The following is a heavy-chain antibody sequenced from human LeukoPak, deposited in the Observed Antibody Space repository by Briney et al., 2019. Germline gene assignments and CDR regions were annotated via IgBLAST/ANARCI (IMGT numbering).Heavy chain of an antibody. D-gene: IGHD6-13*01. J-gene: IGHJ4*02. CDR1: GFTFSSYA. CDR2: ISSNGGST. Sequence: PGGSLRLSCAASGFTFSSYAMHWVRQAPGRGLEYVSAISSNGGSTYYANSVKGRFTISRDNSKNTLYLQMGSLRAEDMAVYYCARDGGQQLVLYYFDYWGQGTLVTVSS. V-gene: IGHV3-64*01. CDR3: ARDGGQQLVLYYFDY.